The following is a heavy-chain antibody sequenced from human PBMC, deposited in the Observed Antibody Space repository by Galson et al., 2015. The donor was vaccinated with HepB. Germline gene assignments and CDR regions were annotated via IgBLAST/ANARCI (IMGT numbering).Heavy chain of an antibody. V-gene: IGHV3-11*06. J-gene: IGHJ4*02. CDR3: ARDRITGTTTFDY. CDR2: ISSSSSYT. CDR1: GFTFSDYY. Sequence: SLRLSCAASGFTFSDYYMSWIRQAPGKGLEWVSYISSSSSYTNYADSVKGRFTISRDNAKNSLYLQMDSLRAEDTAVYYCARDRITGTTTFDYWGQGTLVTVSS. D-gene: IGHD1-20*01.